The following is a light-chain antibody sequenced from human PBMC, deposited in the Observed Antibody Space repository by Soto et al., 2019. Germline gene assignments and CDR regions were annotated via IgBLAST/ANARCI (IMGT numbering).Light chain of an antibody. Sequence: EIVLTQSPGTLSLSPGEGATLSCRASQSLGSCSLARYQQKPGQAPRLLIYGASSRATGIPDRFSGGGSGTDFTLTIGRREPEDFAVYYCQQEGSPRRTFGQGTKVEIK. CDR2: GAS. CDR1: QSLGSCS. V-gene: IGKV3-20*01. CDR3: QQEGSPRRT. J-gene: IGKJ1*01.